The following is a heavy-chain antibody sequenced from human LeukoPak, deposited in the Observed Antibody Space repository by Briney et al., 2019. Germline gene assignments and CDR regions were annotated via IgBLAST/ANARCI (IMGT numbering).Heavy chain of an antibody. CDR3: ARDPTFYYGSGSFWYFDY. J-gene: IGHJ4*02. CDR1: GFTVSSNY. CDR2: IYSGGNT. Sequence: PGGSLRLSCAASGFTVSSNYMSWVRQAPGKGLEWVSVIYSGGNTYYADSVKGRFTISRDNSKNTLYLQMNSLRAEDTAVYYCARDPTFYYGSGSFWYFDYWGQGTLVTVSS. V-gene: IGHV3-53*05. D-gene: IGHD3-10*01.